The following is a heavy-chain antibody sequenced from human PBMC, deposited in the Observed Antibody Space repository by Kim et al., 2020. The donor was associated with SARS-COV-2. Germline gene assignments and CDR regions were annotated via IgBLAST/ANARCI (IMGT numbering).Heavy chain of an antibody. V-gene: IGHV3-7*01. CDR1: GFTFSNSW. D-gene: IGHD5-18*01. Sequence: GGSLRLSCTASGFTFSNSWLSWVRQAPGKGLKWVANIKGDGSLKYYLDSVKGRFTISRDNAKNSLYLQMNSLRVDDTAIYYCATLGRSNSYSSWGQGTLV. CDR3: ATLGRSNSYSS. J-gene: IGHJ5*02. CDR2: IKGDGSLK.